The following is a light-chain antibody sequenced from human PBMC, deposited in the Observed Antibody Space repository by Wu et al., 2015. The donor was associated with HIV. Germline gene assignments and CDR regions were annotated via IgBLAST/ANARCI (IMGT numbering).Light chain of an antibody. V-gene: IGKV1-9*01. CDR1: QDISSY. CDR2: TAT. CDR3: QQYNTYST. Sequence: IQLTQSPSSLSASIGDKVTITCRASQDISSYLAWYQQEPGEAPKLLIYTATTLQSGVSSRFSGSGSGTDFALTISSLQPDDFATYYCQQYNTYSTFGQGTRIEIK. J-gene: IGKJ1*01.